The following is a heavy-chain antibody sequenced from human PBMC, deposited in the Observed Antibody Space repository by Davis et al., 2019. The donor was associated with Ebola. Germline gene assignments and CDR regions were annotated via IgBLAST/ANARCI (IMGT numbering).Heavy chain of an antibody. D-gene: IGHD5-24*01. CDR3: ARGDGY. CDR2: ISWNSGSI. Sequence: GGSLRLSCAASGFTFDDYAMHWVRQAPGKGLEWVSGISWNSGSIGYADSVKGRFTISRDNAKNSLYLQMNSLRAEDTAVYYCARGDGYWGQGTLVTVSS. V-gene: IGHV3-9*01. J-gene: IGHJ4*02. CDR1: GFTFDDYA.